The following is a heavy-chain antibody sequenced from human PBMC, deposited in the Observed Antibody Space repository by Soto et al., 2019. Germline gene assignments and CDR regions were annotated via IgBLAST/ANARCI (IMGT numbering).Heavy chain of an antibody. CDR2: IYYSGST. CDR1: GGSISSSSYY. CDR3: ISWPDAFDI. D-gene: IGHD6-13*01. J-gene: IGHJ3*02. V-gene: IGHV4-39*01. Sequence: SETLSLTCTVSGGSISSSSYYWGWIRQPPGKGLEWIGSIYYSGSTYYNPSLKRRVTISVDTSKNHFSLKLSSVTAADTAVYYCISWPDAFDIWGQGTMVTVSS.